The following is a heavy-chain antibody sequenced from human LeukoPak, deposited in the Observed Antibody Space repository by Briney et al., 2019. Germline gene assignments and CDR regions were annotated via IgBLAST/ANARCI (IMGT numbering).Heavy chain of an antibody. CDR2: INHSGST. D-gene: IGHD2-2*02. J-gene: IGHJ6*03. CDR1: GGSFSGYY. Sequence: KPSETLSLTCAVYGGSFSGYYWSWIRQPPGKGLEWIGEINHSGSTNYNPSLKSRVTISVDTSKNQFSLKLSSVTAADTAVYYCARGRRLCSSTSCYTALDYYYYMDVWGKGTTVTDSS. CDR3: ARGRRLCSSTSCYTALDYYYYMDV. V-gene: IGHV4-34*01.